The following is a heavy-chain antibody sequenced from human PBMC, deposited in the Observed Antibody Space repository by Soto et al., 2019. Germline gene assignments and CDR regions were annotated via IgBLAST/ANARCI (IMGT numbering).Heavy chain of an antibody. J-gene: IGHJ6*02. Sequence: PGESLKISCKGSGYSFTSYWISWVRQMPGKGLEWMGRIDPSDSYTNYSPSFQGHVTISADKSISTAYLQWSSLKASDTAMYYCARQDIVVVPAAIAVYYGMDVGGQGTTVTVSS. D-gene: IGHD2-2*01. V-gene: IGHV5-10-1*01. CDR2: IDPSDSYT. CDR1: GYSFTSYW. CDR3: ARQDIVVVPAAIAVYYGMDV.